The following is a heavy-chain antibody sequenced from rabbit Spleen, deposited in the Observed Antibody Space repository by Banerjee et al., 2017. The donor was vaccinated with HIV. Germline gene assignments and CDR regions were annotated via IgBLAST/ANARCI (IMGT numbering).Heavy chain of an antibody. J-gene: IGHJ6*01. D-gene: IGHD8-1*01. Sequence: QEQLVESGGGLFQPGGSLALTCKASGLDFSSSYWICWVRQAPGKGLEWISCIAGSSSGFTYSATWAKGRFTCSKTSSTTVTLQMTSLTVADTATYFCARDTGSSFSSYGMDLWGPGTLVTVS. CDR1: GLDFSSSYW. CDR2: IAGSSSGFT. V-gene: IGHV1S45*01. CDR3: ARDTGSSFSSYGMDL.